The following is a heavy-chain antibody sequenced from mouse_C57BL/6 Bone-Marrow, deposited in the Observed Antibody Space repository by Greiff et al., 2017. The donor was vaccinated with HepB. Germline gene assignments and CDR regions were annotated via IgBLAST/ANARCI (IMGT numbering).Heavy chain of an antibody. CDR1: GYAFSSYW. V-gene: IGHV1-80*01. CDR3: ARGAY. J-gene: IGHJ3*01. CDR2: IYPGDGDT. Sequence: VKLLESGAELVKPGASVKISCKASGYAFSSYWMNWVKQRPGKCLEWIGQIYPGDGDTNYNGKFKGKATLTADKSSSTAYMQLSSLTSEGAAFYVCARGAYWGQGTLVTVSA.